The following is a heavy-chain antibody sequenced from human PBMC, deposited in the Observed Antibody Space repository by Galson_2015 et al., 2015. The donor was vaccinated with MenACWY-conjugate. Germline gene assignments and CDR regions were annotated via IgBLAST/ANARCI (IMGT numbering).Heavy chain of an antibody. D-gene: IGHD1-26*01. CDR3: ARHPPGGRGMDV. V-gene: IGHV5-51*01. Sequence: QSGAEVKKPGESLKISCTGSRYSFTNYWIGWVRQMPGRGLEWMGLIDPHNSNTRYSPSFQGQVTISADESISTAFLQWRSLKASDTAMYYWARHPPGGRGMDVWGRGATVTVSS. CDR2: IDPHNSNT. J-gene: IGHJ6*02. CDR1: RYSFTNYW.